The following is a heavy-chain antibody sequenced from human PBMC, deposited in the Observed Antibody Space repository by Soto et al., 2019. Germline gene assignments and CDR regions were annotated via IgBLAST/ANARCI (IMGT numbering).Heavy chain of an antibody. Sequence: SETLSLTCTVTGGSISCGEFYWSWIRQPLGKGLEWIGHRYYSGGPYYNPSLKSRVTISVATSKNQFSLKLSSVTAADTAVYYCARSSNTYGYPIYYRGMDVWGQGTTVS. J-gene: IGHJ6*02. CDR2: RYYSGGP. CDR1: GGSISCGEFY. CDR3: ARSSNTYGYPIYYRGMDV. V-gene: IGHV4-30-4*01. D-gene: IGHD5-18*01.